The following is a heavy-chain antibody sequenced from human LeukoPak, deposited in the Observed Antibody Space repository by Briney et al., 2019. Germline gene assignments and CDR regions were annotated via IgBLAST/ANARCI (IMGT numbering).Heavy chain of an antibody. V-gene: IGHV4-59*01. CDR1: GGSISSYY. CDR2: IYYSGST. J-gene: IGHJ4*02. CDR3: ARGVVVAAIVDY. D-gene: IGHD2-15*01. Sequence: PSETLSHTCTVSGGSISSYYWSWLRQPPGKGLEWIGYIYYSGSTNYNPSLKSRVTISVDTSKNQFSLKLSSVTAADTAVYYCARGVVVAAIVDYWGQGTLVTVSS.